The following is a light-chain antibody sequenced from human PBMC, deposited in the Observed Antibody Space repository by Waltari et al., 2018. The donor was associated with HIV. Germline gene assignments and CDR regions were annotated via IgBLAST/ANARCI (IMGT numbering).Light chain of an antibody. CDR1: SSDVGGYNH. Sequence: QSALTQPASVSGSPGQSLTISCTGTSSDVGGYNHVSWYQQHPAKAPKVIIYDVSNRPSGFSKRFSGSKSGNTASLTISGLQAEDEADYYCTSYTTINTYVFGTGTKVTVL. CDR3: TSYTTINTYV. CDR2: DVS. J-gene: IGLJ1*01. V-gene: IGLV2-14*03.